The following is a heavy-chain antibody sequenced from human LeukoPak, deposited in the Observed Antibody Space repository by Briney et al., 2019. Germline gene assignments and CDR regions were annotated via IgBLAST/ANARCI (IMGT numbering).Heavy chain of an antibody. V-gene: IGHV3-48*01. CDR1: GFTFSSYS. CDR3: AKGDEYNNGALGGMDV. D-gene: IGHD5-18*01. CDR2: ISSSSSSTI. Sequence: GGSLRLSCAASGFTFSSYSMNWVRQAPGKGLEWVSYISSSSSSTIYYADSVKGRFTISRDNSKNTLYLQMNSLRAEDTAVYYCAKGDEYNNGALGGMDVWGQGTTVTVSS. J-gene: IGHJ6*02.